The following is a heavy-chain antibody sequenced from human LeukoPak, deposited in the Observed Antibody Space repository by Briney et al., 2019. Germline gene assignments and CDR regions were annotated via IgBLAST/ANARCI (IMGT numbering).Heavy chain of an antibody. CDR3: ARFDYVWGSNDMYGMDAFDI. Sequence: PSETLSLTCAVSGYSVSSGFSWDWIRQPPGKVLECIGIINHGGSTYYNPSLKSRATISLNASKNIFSLQLSFMTAAATVFYYCARFDYVWGSNDMYGMDAFDIWGQGTMVAVAS. D-gene: IGHD3-16*01. CDR2: INHGGST. CDR1: GYSVSSGFS. V-gene: IGHV4-38-2*01. J-gene: IGHJ3*02.